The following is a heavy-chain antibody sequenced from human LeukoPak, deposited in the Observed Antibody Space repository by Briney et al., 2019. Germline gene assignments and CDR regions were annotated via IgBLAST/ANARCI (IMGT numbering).Heavy chain of an antibody. CDR3: AREGRLNPSIGVD. V-gene: IGHV4-4*07. Sequence: SETLSLTCTVSGGSISSYYWSWIRQPAGKGLEWIGRIYTSGSTNYSPSLKSRVTMSVDTSKNQFSLKLTSVTAADTAMYYCAREGRLNPSIGVDWGQGTLVTVSS. CDR2: IYTSGST. J-gene: IGHJ4*02. D-gene: IGHD6-19*01. CDR1: GGSISSYY.